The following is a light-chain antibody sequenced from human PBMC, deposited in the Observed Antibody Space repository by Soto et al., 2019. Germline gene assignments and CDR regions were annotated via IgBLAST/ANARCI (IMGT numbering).Light chain of an antibody. CDR3: QQSYSTPLN. V-gene: IGKV1-39*01. CDR2: SAS. J-gene: IGKJ3*01. Sequence: DIEMTQSPSSLSASVGDRVTITCRASHNINSFLNWYQQRPGKAPKLLIYSASSLQSGVPSRFTGSGSGTDFTLTISSLQPEDFATYYCQQSYSTPLNFGPGTKVDIK. CDR1: HNINSF.